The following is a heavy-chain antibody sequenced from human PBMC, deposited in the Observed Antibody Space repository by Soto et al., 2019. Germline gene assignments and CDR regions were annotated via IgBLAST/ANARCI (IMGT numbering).Heavy chain of an antibody. J-gene: IGHJ4*02. D-gene: IGHD2-8*01. CDR1: PGCLSSGGYS. CDR2: IYHSGST. V-gene: IGHV4-30-2*01. CDR3: ARAYCTNGVCSPFDY. Sequence: SETLSLTWAVSPGCLSSGGYSWNWIRQPPGKGLEWIGYIYHSGSTYYNPSLKSRVTISVDRSKNQFSLKLSSVTAADTAVYYCARAYCTNGVCSPFDYWGEGTLGTVS.